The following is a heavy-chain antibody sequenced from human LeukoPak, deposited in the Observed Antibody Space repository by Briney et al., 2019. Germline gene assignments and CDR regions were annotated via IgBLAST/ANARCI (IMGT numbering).Heavy chain of an antibody. D-gene: IGHD3-10*01. J-gene: IGHJ3*02. CDR2: LSDSGGST. Sequence: QAGGSLRLSCAASGFTFSSYAMHWVRQAPGKGLEWVSTLSDSGGSTYYADSVKGRFTISRDNSQNTLYLQMNSLRAEDTAVYYCAKRRYYGSGPLDIWGQGTMVTVSS. CDR3: AKRRYYGSGPLDI. CDR1: GFTFSSYA. V-gene: IGHV3-23*01.